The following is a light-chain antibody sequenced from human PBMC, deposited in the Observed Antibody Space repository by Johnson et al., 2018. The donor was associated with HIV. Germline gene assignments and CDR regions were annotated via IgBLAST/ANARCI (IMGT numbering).Light chain of an antibody. CDR1: SSNIGNNY. Sequence: HSVLTQPPSVSAAPGQKVTISCSGSSSNIGNNYVSWYQQLPGTAPKLLIYDNNKRPSGIPDRFSGSKSGTSATLGITGLQTGDEADYYCGTWDSSLSTSVFGTGTMVTVL. CDR3: GTWDSSLSTSV. CDR2: DNN. V-gene: IGLV1-51*01. J-gene: IGLJ1*01.